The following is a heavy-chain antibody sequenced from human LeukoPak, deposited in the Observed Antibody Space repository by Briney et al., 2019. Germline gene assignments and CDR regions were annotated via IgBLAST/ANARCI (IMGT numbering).Heavy chain of an antibody. CDR2: IFYTGST. J-gene: IGHJ3*02. Sequence: SETLSLTCSFSGGSFSSTSYYWGWIRQPPGKGLEWIGSIFYTGSTYYNPSLESRVTISSDTSKNQFSLRLSSVTAAETAVYYCARRYTGSSYAYDIWGQGTMVAVSS. D-gene: IGHD1-26*01. V-gene: IGHV4-39*07. CDR3: ARRYTGSSYAYDI. CDR1: GGSFSSTSYY.